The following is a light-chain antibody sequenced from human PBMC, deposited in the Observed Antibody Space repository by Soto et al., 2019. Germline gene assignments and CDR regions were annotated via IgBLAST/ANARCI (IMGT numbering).Light chain of an antibody. CDR3: QQSYSTPQT. Sequence: DIQMTQSPSSLSASVGDRVSITCRASRSVSTYLNWYQQKPGKAPKLLIHAASTLQSAVPSRFSDSGSGTDFTLTISSLQPEDFATYYCQQSYSTPQTFGQGTKVEIK. CDR1: RSVSTY. V-gene: IGKV1-39*01. J-gene: IGKJ1*01. CDR2: AAS.